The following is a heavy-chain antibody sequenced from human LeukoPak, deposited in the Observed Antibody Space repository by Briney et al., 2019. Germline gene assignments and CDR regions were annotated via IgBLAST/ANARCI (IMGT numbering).Heavy chain of an antibody. D-gene: IGHD3-10*01. CDR1: GGSISSYY. J-gene: IGHJ4*02. Sequence: PSETLSLTCTVSGGSISSYYWSWIRQRPGKGLEWIGRIYTSGSTNYNPSLKSRVTMSVDTSKNQFSLKLSSVTAADTAVYYCARVSLVRGAPDYYFDYWGQGTLVTVSS. CDR2: IYTSGST. V-gene: IGHV4-4*07. CDR3: ARVSLVRGAPDYYFDY.